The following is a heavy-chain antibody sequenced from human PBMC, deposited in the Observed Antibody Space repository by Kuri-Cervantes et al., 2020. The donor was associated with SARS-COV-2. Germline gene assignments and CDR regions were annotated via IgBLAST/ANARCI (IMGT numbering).Heavy chain of an antibody. D-gene: IGHD3-3*01. V-gene: IGHV3-30-3*01. J-gene: IGHJ4*02. CDR2: ISYDGSNK. CDR1: GFTFSSYA. CDR3: AKVGLAQNDFWSGYYTG. Sequence: GESLKISCAASGFTFSSYAMHWVRQAPGKGLEWVAVISYDGSNKYYADSAKGRFSISRDNSKNTVYLQMNSLRVEDTAVYYCAKVGLAQNDFWSGYYTGWGQGTLVTVSS.